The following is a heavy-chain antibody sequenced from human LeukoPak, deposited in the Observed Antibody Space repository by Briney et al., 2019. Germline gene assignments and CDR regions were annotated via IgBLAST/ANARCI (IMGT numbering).Heavy chain of an antibody. J-gene: IGHJ6*03. CDR1: GGSISSYY. CDR2: IYTSGST. Sequence: SETLSLTRTVPGGSISSYYWSWIRQPAGKGLEWIGRIYTSGSTNYNPSLKSRVTMSVDTSKNQFSLKLSSVTAADTAVYYCARDQPYDRYMDVWGKGTTVTVSS. V-gene: IGHV4-4*07. CDR3: ARDQPYDRYMDV. D-gene: IGHD3-22*01.